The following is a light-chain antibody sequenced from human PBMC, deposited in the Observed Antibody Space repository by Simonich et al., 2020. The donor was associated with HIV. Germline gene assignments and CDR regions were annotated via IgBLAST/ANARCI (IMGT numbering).Light chain of an antibody. J-gene: IGKJ2*01. Sequence: DIQMTQSPSSVSASVGDRVTITCRASQGISSWLAWYQQKPGKAPKLLIYKASSLESGVPSRFSGSGSGTEFTLTISSLQPDDFATYYCQQYNSYSPMYTFGQGTKMEIK. V-gene: IGKV1-5*03. CDR3: QQYNSYSPMYT. CDR1: QGISSW. CDR2: KAS.